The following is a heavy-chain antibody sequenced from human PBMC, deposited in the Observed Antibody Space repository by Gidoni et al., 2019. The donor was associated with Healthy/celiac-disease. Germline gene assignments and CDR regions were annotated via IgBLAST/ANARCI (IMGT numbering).Heavy chain of an antibody. V-gene: IGHV3-30*18. D-gene: IGHD6-19*01. J-gene: IGHJ4*02. CDR1: GFTLSSYG. Sequence: QVQLVESGGGVVQPGRSLRLSCAASGFTLSSYGMHWVRQAPGKGMEWVAVISYDGSNKYYADSVKGRFTISRDNSKNTLYLQMNSLRAEDTAVYYCAKDHGGGIAVAGTRPPDYWGQGTLVTVSS. CDR3: AKDHGGGIAVAGTRPPDY. CDR2: ISYDGSNK.